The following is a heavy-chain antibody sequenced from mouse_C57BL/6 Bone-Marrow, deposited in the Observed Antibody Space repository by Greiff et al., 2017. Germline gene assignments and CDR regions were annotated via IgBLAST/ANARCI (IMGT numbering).Heavy chain of an antibody. J-gene: IGHJ1*03. Sequence: VKVVESGPGLVQPSQSLSITCTVSGFSLTSYGVHWVRQPPGKGLEWLGVIWSGGSTDYNAAFISRLSISKDNSKSQVFFKMNSLQADDTAIYYCAKVGTGYFDVWGTGTTVTVSS. CDR1: GFSLTSYG. D-gene: IGHD3-1*01. CDR3: AKVGTGYFDV. CDR2: IWSGGST. V-gene: IGHV2-4*01.